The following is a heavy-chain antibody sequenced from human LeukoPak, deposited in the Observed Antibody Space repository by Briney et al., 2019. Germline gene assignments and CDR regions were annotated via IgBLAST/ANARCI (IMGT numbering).Heavy chain of an antibody. CDR3: ARGSSGWYRDAFDI. Sequence: SETLSLTCAVYGVSFSGYYWSWIRQPPGKGLEWIGEINHSGSTNYNPSLKSRVTISVDTSKNQFSLKLSSVTAADTAVYYCARGSSGWYRDAFDIWGQGTMVTVSS. J-gene: IGHJ3*02. V-gene: IGHV4-34*01. D-gene: IGHD6-19*01. CDR2: INHSGST. CDR1: GVSFSGYY.